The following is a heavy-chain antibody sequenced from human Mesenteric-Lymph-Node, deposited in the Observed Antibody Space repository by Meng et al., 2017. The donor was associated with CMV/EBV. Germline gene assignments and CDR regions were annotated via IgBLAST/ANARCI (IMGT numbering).Heavy chain of an antibody. Sequence: VSGGSISSGGAYWSWVRQHPGKGLEWIGYIYYSGSTYYNPSLESRLTISVDTSKNQFSLKLSSVTAADTAVYYCARDSSGYFHFDHWGQGTLVTVSS. D-gene: IGHD3-22*01. CDR2: IYYSGST. V-gene: IGHV4-31*02. CDR3: ARDSSGYFHFDH. J-gene: IGHJ4*02. CDR1: GGSISSGGAY.